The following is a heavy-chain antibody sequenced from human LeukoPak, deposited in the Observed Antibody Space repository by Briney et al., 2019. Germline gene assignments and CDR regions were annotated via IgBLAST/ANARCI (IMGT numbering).Heavy chain of an antibody. D-gene: IGHD6-13*01. CDR3: VRDSGYSSSWYLIDDDFDI. CDR2: IHYSGRT. V-gene: IGHV4-59*01. Sequence: PSETLSLTCAVSGGSFSGYYWSWVRQFPGRRLEWIGYIHYSGRTNYNPSLKSRITLSLETSSNQISLELKSVTSADTALYYCVRDSGYSSSWYLIDDDFDIWGQGTMVIVSA. CDR1: GGSFSGYY. J-gene: IGHJ3*02.